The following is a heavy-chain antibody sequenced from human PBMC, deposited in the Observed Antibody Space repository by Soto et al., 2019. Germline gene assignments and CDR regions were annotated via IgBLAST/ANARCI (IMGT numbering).Heavy chain of an antibody. V-gene: IGHV3-30-3*01. CDR2: ISYDGSNK. D-gene: IGHD3-10*01. J-gene: IGHJ6*02. CDR1: GFTFSSYA. Sequence: VGSLRLSCAASGFTFSSYAMHWVRQAPGKGLEWVAVISYDGSNKYYADSVKGRFTISRDNSKNTLYLQMNGLRAEDTTVYYCARAIYGSGSYYYYGMDVWGQGTTVTVSS. CDR3: ARAIYGSGSYYYYGMDV.